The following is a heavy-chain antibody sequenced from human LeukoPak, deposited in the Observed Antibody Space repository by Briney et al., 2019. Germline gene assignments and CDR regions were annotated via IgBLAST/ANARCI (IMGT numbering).Heavy chain of an antibody. CDR2: IYYSGST. D-gene: IGHD1-26*01. V-gene: IGHV4-39*01. CDR3: ASQDSGSYYIPPNFDY. J-gene: IGHJ4*02. Sequence: KPSETLSLTCTVSGGSISSSSYYWGWIRQPPGKGLEWIGSIYYSGSTYYNPSLKSRVTISVDTSKNQFSLKLSSVTAADTAVYYCASQDSGSYYIPPNFDYWGQGTLVTVSS. CDR1: GGSISSSSYY.